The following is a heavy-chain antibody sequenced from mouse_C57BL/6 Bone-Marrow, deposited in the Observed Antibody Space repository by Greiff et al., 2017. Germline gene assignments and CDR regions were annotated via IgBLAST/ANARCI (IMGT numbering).Heavy chain of an antibody. D-gene: IGHD2-4*01. CDR3: ARYDDYDPHYAMDY. V-gene: IGHV1-55*01. J-gene: IGHJ4*01. CDR1: GYTFTSYW. CDR2: IYPGSGST. Sequence: QVQLQQPGAELVKPGASVKMSCKASGYTFTSYWITWVKQRPGQGLEWIGDIYPGSGSTNYNEKFKSKATLTVDTSSSTAYMQLSSLTSEDSAVYDCARYDDYDPHYAMDYWGQGTSVTVSS.